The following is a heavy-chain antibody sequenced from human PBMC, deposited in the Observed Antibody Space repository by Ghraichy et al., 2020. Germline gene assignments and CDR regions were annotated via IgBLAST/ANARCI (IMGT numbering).Heavy chain of an antibody. CDR1: GGSISSYY. D-gene: IGHD3-22*01. V-gene: IGHV4-4*09. CDR2: IYTSGST. Sequence: SENLSLTCTVSGGSISSYYWSWIRQPPGKGLEWIGYIYTSGSTNYNPSLKSRVTISVDTSKNQFSLKLSSVTAADTAVYYCARHDSVSHYDSSGHIDYWGQGTLVTVSS. J-gene: IGHJ4*02. CDR3: ARHDSVSHYDSSGHIDY.